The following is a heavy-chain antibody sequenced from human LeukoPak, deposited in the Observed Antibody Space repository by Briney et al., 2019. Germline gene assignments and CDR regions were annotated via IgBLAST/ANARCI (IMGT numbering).Heavy chain of an antibody. CDR1: GFTFSRQA. CDR2: ISGSGGST. CDR3: AKAATSYYFDY. J-gene: IGHJ4*02. D-gene: IGHD5-24*01. V-gene: IGHV3-23*01. Sequence: GSLRLSCAASGFTFSRQAMSWVRQASGKGLEWVSGISGSGGSTYYADSVKGRFTITRDNSKNTLYLQMNSLRAEDTAVYYCAKAATSYYFDYWGQGTLVTVSS.